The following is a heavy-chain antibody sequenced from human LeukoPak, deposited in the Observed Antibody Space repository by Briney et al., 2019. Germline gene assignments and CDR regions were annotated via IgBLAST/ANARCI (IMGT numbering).Heavy chain of an antibody. CDR1: GFTVSSNY. CDR3: AREYSQDDAFDI. CDR2: IYSGGST. J-gene: IGHJ3*02. V-gene: IGHV3-66*02. D-gene: IGHD6-6*01. Sequence: GGSLRLSCAASGFTVSSNYMSWVRQAPGKGLEWVSVIYSGGSTYYADSVKGRFTISRDNYKNTLYLQMNSLRAEDTAVYYCAREYSQDDAFDIWGQGTMVTVSS.